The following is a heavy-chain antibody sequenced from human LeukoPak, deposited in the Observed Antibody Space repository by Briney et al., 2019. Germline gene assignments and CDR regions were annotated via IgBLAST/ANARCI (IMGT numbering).Heavy chain of an antibody. CDR1: GYTFTSYD. Sequence: ASVKVFCKASGYTFTSYDINWVRQATGQGLEWMGWMNPNSGNTGYAQKFQGRVTMTRNTSISTAYMELSSLRSEDTAVYYCARVAIAARFWLGYWGQGTLVTVSS. J-gene: IGHJ4*02. CDR2: MNPNSGNT. D-gene: IGHD6-6*01. V-gene: IGHV1-8*01. CDR3: ARVAIAARFWLGY.